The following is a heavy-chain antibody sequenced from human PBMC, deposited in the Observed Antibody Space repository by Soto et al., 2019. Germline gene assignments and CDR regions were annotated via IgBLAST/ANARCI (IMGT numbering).Heavy chain of an antibody. D-gene: IGHD2-2*01. V-gene: IGHV1-69*01. CDR1: GGIFSSYG. J-gene: IGHJ6*02. CDR2: IIPIFHTA. CDR3: ASDKTSVIVPAAEYHDYSAMDV. Sequence: QVQLVQSGVEVKKPGSSVKVSCKASGGIFSSYGINWVRQAPGQGPEWMGGIIPIFHTANYAQKFQGRVTITADESTSTVYMELRSLRSEDTAVYYCASDKTSVIVPAAEYHDYSAMDVWGQGTTVTVTS.